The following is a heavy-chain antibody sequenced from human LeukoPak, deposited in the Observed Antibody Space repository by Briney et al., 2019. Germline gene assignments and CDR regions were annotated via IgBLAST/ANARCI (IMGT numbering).Heavy chain of an antibody. CDR1: GYTFTGHF. Sequence: ASVKVSCKASGYTFTGHFLHWVRQAPGQGLEWMGWINPNSGVTSYAQKFQGRVAVTRDTSIDTAYMELSMLRSDDTAVYYCARAANWGSHASDIWGQGTMVTVSS. J-gene: IGHJ3*02. V-gene: IGHV1-2*02. CDR3: ARAANWGSHASDI. CDR2: INPNSGVT. D-gene: IGHD7-27*01.